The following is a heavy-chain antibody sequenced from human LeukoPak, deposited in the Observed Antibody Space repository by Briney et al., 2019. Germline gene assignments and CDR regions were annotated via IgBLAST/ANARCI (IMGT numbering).Heavy chain of an antibody. Sequence: PSETLSLTCTVSGGSVSSGSYYWSWIRQPPGKGLEWIGYIYYSGSTNYNPSLKSRVTISVDTSKNQFSLKLSSVTAADTAVYYCAVAYSSGWYVTGFDYWGQGTLVTVSS. CDR2: IYYSGST. J-gene: IGHJ4*02. CDR1: GGSVSSGSYY. D-gene: IGHD6-19*01. V-gene: IGHV4-61*01. CDR3: AVAYSSGWYVTGFDY.